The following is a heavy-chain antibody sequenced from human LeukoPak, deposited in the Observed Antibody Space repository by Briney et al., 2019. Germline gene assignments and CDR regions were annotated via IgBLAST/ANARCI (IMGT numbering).Heavy chain of an antibody. Sequence: PGGSLRLSCAASGFTFSSYGMHWVRQAPGKGLEWVAVIWYDGSNKYYADSVKGRFTISRDNSKNTLYLQMNSLRAEDTAVYYCAREGLTSTPNNAFDIWGQGSVVTVSS. CDR3: AREGLTSTPNNAFDI. V-gene: IGHV3-33*01. CDR1: GFTFSSYG. J-gene: IGHJ3*02. CDR2: IWYDGSNK. D-gene: IGHD4-23*01.